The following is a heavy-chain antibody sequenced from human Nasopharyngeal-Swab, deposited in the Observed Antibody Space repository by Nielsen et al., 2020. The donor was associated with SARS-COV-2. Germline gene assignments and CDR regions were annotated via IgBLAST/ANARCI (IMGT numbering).Heavy chain of an antibody. CDR1: GFTFSSYW. D-gene: IGHD3-9*01. Sequence: GESLKISCAASGFTFSSYWMSWVRQAPGKGLEWVAHIKQSGSGQYYVDSVKGRFTISRDNSKNTLYLQMNSLRAEDTAVYYCARAQGVYFDWLPPDYWGQVTMVTVSS. CDR2: IKQSGSGQ. CDR3: ARAQGVYFDWLPPDY. J-gene: IGHJ4*02. V-gene: IGHV3-7*01.